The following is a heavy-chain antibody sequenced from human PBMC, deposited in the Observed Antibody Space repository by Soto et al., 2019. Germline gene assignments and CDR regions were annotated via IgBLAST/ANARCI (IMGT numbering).Heavy chain of an antibody. CDR2: ISYDGSNK. V-gene: IGHV3-30*18. CDR3: AKTDRYYYDSSGYSVYGMDV. Sequence: GGSLRLSCAASGFTFSSYGMHWVRQAPGKGLEWVAVISYDGSNKYYADSVKGRFTISRDNSKNTLYLQMNSLGAEDTAVYYCAKTDRYYYDSSGYSVYGMDVWGQGTTVTVSS. CDR1: GFTFSSYG. D-gene: IGHD3-22*01. J-gene: IGHJ6*02.